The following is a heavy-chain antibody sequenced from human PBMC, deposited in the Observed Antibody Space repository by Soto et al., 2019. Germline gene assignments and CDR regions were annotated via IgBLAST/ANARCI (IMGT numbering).Heavy chain of an antibody. J-gene: IGHJ6*02. V-gene: IGHV1-2*04. CDR2: INPNSGGT. Sequence: ASVKVSCKASGYTFTGYYMHWVRQAPGQGLEWMGWINPNSGGTNYAQKFQGWVTMTRDTSISTAYMELSRLRSDDTAVYYCARDLHITTLNPQTGDAQTHSSSWYGDYYYGMDVWGQGTTVTVSS. CDR3: ARDLHITTLNPQTGDAQTHSSSWYGDYYYGMDV. D-gene: IGHD6-13*01. CDR1: GYTFTGYY.